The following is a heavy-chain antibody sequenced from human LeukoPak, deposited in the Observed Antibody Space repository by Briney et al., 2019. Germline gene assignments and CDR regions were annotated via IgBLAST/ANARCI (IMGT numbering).Heavy chain of an antibody. Sequence: PGESLRLSCAASGFTFDDYAMHWVRQAPGKGLEWVSGISWNSGSIGYADSVKGRFTISRDNAKNSLYLQMSSLRAEDTAVYYCVGSGGYWGQGTLVTVPS. V-gene: IGHV3-9*01. J-gene: IGHJ4*02. CDR2: ISWNSGSI. D-gene: IGHD1-26*01. CDR1: GFTFDDYA. CDR3: VGSGGY.